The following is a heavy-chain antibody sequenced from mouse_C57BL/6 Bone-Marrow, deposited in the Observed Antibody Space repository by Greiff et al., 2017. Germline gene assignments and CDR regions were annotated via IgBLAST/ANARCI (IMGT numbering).Heavy chain of an antibody. Sequence: QVQLQQSGPELAKPGASVKISCKASGYAFSSYWMNWVKQRPGKGLEWIGRHYTGDGDTNYKGKFKGKATLTADKSSSTADMQLSSLTSEDSAVYFCARRIRRRTRCFDVWGTGTTVTVSS. CDR1: GYAFSSYW. J-gene: IGHJ1*03. CDR3: ARRIRRRTRCFDV. D-gene: IGHD2-12*01. CDR2: HYTGDGDT. V-gene: IGHV1-82*01.